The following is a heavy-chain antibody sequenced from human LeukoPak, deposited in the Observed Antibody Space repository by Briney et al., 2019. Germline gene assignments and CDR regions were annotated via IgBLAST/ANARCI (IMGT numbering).Heavy chain of an antibody. Sequence: ASVKVSCKASGYTFTTYGISWVRQVPGQGLEWMTWISTYNTDTNYAQKFQGRVTMTTDTSTSTAYMELSSLRSEDTAVYYCARRGYSYRFGFDYWGQGTLVTVSS. CDR3: ARRGYSYRFGFDY. J-gene: IGHJ4*02. D-gene: IGHD5-18*01. CDR1: GYTFTTYG. V-gene: IGHV1-18*01. CDR2: ISTYNTDT.